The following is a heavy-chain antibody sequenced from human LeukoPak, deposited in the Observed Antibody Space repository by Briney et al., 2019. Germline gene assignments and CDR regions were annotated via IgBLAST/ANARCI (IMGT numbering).Heavy chain of an antibody. V-gene: IGHV1-24*01. D-gene: IGHD1-7*01. CDR2: FDPEDGET. CDR1: GYTLTELS. CDR3: ATRGGGPIRELELRPYYYMDV. Sequence: GASVKVSCKVSGYTLTELSMHWVRQAPGKGLEWMGGFDPEDGETIYAQKFQGRVTMTEDTSTDTAYMELSSLRSEDTAVYYCATRGGGPIRELELRPYYYMDVWGKGTTVTVSS. J-gene: IGHJ6*03.